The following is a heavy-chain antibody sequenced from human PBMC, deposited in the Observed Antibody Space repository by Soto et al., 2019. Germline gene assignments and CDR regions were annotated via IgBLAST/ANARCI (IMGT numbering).Heavy chain of an antibody. Sequence: QVQLQESGPGLVKPSQTLSLTCTVSGGSISSGGYYWSWIRQHPGKGLEWIGYIYYSGSTYYNPSLKSRVTISVDTSENQFSLKLSSVTAPDTAVYYCASFKRENVVVVAATRYYFDYWGQGTLVTVSS. D-gene: IGHD2-15*01. V-gene: IGHV4-31*03. CDR1: GGSISSGGYY. CDR2: IYYSGST. J-gene: IGHJ4*02. CDR3: ASFKRENVVVVAATRYYFDY.